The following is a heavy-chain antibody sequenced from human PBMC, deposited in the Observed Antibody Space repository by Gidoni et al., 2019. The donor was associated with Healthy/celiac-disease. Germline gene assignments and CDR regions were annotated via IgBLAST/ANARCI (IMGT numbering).Heavy chain of an antibody. V-gene: IGHV3-23*01. J-gene: IGHJ4*02. CDR1: GFTFSSYA. CDR2: ISGSGGST. Sequence: EVQLLEAGGGLVQPGGSLRLSCADSGFTFSSYAMSWVRQAPGKGLEWVSGISGSGGSTYYADSMKGRFTISRDNSENTLYLQMNSLRAEDTAVYYCAKDRAFGVVNPVDFWGQGTLVTVSS. D-gene: IGHD3-3*01. CDR3: AKDRAFGVVNPVDF.